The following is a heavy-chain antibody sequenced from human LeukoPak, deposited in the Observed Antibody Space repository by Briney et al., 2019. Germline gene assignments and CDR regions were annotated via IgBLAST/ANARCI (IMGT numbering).Heavy chain of an antibody. CDR3: ARRSDDWAYFDY. Sequence: SETLSLTCTVSGGSISSYCWSWIRQPPGKGLEWIGYIYYSGSTNYNPSLKSRVTISVDTSKNQFSLKLSSVTAADTAVYYCARRSDDWAYFDYWGQGTLVTVSS. V-gene: IGHV4-59*08. D-gene: IGHD3-9*01. CDR1: GGSISSYC. CDR2: IYYSGST. J-gene: IGHJ4*02.